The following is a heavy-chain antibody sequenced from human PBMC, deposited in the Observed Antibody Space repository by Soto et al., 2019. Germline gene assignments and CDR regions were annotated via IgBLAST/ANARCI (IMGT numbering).Heavy chain of an antibody. D-gene: IGHD2-2*01. Sequence: EVQLLESGGGLVQPGGSLRLSCAASGFTFSNYAMSWVRQAPGKGLEWVASITGSDVTTYYADSVKGRVTISRDNSRNTLYLQMNSLRAEDTAVYYCAKATHNGERGYCTSTSCAAVYFQDWGQGALVAVSS. CDR3: AKATHNGERGYCTSTSCAAVYFQD. CDR1: GFTFSNYA. V-gene: IGHV3-23*01. CDR2: ITGSDVTT. J-gene: IGHJ1*01.